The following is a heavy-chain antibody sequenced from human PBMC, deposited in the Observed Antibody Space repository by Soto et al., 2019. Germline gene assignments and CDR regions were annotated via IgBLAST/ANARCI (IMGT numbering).Heavy chain of an antibody. D-gene: IGHD4-17*01. Sequence: EVQLLESGGGLEQPGGSLRLSCAASGITFTKYAMAWVRQAPERGLEWVSGISGSGGGTYYADSVKGRFTISRDNSKNTMFMQMNSLRAEDTAKYYCVGDYGGLEGFDIWGQGTMVTVSS. V-gene: IGHV3-23*01. J-gene: IGHJ3*02. CDR2: ISGSGGGT. CDR3: VGDYGGLEGFDI. CDR1: GITFTKYA.